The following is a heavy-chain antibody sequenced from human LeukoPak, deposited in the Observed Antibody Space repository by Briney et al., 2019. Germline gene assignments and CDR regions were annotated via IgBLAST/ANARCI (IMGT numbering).Heavy chain of an antibody. CDR3: ARAPILTGLLAHYYYYYMDV. Sequence: SETLSLTCAVYGGSFSGYYWSWIRQPPGKGLEWIGYIYYSGSTNYNPSLKSRVTISVDTSKNQFSLKLSSVTAADTAVYYCARAPILTGLLAHYYYYYMDVWGKGTTVTISS. V-gene: IGHV4-59*01. CDR1: GGSFSGYY. D-gene: IGHD3-9*01. CDR2: IYYSGST. J-gene: IGHJ6*03.